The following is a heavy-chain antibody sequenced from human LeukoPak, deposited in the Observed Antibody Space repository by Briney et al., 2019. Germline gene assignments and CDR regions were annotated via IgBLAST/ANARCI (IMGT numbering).Heavy chain of an antibody. Sequence: GGSLRHSRAASGFTVSSNYMSWVRHAPGKGLEWVSVIYGGGSTDYADSVKGRFTISRDNLKNTLYLQMNSLRAEDTAVYYCAELGITMIGGVWGKGTTVTISS. CDR3: AELGITMIGGV. J-gene: IGHJ6*04. CDR2: IYGGGST. D-gene: IGHD3-10*02. CDR1: GFTVSSNY. V-gene: IGHV3-53*01.